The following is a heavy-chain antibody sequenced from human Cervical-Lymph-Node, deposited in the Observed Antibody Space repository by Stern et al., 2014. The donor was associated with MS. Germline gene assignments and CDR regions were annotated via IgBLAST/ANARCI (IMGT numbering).Heavy chain of an antibody. CDR1: GYIFSAYG. CDR2: IMAYSGST. V-gene: IGHV1-18*01. CDR3: ARGYSYGYGIDY. Sequence: VQLVESGAEVKTPGASVKVSCKASGYIFSAYGINWVRQVTGQGLEWMGWIMAYSGSTTLTQNLHGRVTLTTDTSTKTVYMELRNLTFDDTAVYFCARGYSYGYGIDYWGRGSLITVSS. J-gene: IGHJ4*02. D-gene: IGHD5-18*01.